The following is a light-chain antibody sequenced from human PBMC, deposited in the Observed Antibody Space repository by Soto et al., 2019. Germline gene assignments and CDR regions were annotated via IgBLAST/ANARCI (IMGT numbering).Light chain of an antibody. V-gene: IGKV1-39*01. CDR3: QQSYRTPRT. Sequence: DIQMNQSPSSLSAAVEDRVTITCRASQSISSYLNWYQQKPGKAPKLLIYAASSLQSGVPSRFSGSGSGTDITLTISSLQPEDFATYYCQQSYRTPRTFGQGTKVEIK. CDR2: AAS. J-gene: IGKJ1*01. CDR1: QSISSY.